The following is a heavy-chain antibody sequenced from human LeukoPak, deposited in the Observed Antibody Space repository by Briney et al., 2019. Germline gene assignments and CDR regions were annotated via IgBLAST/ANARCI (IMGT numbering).Heavy chain of an antibody. CDR2: IYYDGSNK. CDR1: GFTFSNYG. Sequence: GRSLRLSCVASGFTFSNYGMHWVRQAPGKGLEWVALIYYDGSNKYSADSVKGRFTISRDNSQNTVSLQMNSLRAEDTAVYYCARDADTSTHYSFYDYWGQGTLVTVSS. V-gene: IGHV3-33*01. CDR3: ARDADTSTHYSFYDY. J-gene: IGHJ4*02. D-gene: IGHD3-22*01.